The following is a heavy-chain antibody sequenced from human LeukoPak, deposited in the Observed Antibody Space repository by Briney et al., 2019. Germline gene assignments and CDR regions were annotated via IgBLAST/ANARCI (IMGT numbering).Heavy chain of an antibody. J-gene: IGHJ4*02. Sequence: SETLSLTSTVSGASFSDYYWSWIRQPPGKGLEWIAYIYYSGSTNYNPSLKSRVTISVDTSNNQFSLDLRSVTAADSAVYYCVRRVRYFGQNDYWGQGTLVTVSS. D-gene: IGHD3-9*01. V-gene: IGHV4-59*08. CDR1: GASFSDYY. CDR2: IYYSGST. CDR3: VRRVRYFGQNDY.